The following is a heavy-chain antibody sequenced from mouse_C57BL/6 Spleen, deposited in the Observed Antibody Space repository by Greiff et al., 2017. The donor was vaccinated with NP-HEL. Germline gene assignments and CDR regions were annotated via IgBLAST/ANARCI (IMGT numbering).Heavy chain of an antibody. Sequence: VQLQESGPELVKPGASVKISCKASGYAFSSSWMNWVKQRPGKGLEWIGRIYPGDGDTNYNGKFKGKATLTADKSSSTAYMQLSSLTSEDSAVYFCARFGEFYAMDYWGQGTSVTVSS. CDR2: IYPGDGDT. V-gene: IGHV1-82*01. CDR1: GYAFSSSW. J-gene: IGHJ4*01. CDR3: ARFGEFYAMDY.